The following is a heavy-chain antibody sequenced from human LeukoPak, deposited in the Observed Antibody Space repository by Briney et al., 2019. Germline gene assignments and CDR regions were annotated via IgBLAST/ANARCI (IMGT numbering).Heavy chain of an antibody. CDR1: VITFSSYG. D-gene: IGHD6-13*01. V-gene: IGHV3-30*03. Sequence: GGSLRLSCAASVITFSSYGMSWVRQAPGKGLEWVAIILYDGSNNCYVESVKGRFTICRDKSKNTLYLQMNSLRAEDTAVHYCARTKQPDYWGQGTLVTVSP. CDR3: ARTKQPDY. CDR2: ILYDGSNN. J-gene: IGHJ4*02.